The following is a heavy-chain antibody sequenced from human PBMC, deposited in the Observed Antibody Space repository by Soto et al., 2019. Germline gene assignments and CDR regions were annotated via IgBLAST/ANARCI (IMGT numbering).Heavy chain of an antibody. CDR1: GFTVSSNY. CDR3: ASSEYRSSSADY. J-gene: IGHJ4*02. D-gene: IGHD6-6*01. V-gene: IGHV3-53*01. CDR2: IYSGGST. Sequence: GGSLRLSCAASGFTVSSNYMSWVRQAPGKGLEWVSVIYSGGSTYYADSVKGRFTISRDNSKNTLYLQMNSLRAEDTAVYYCASSEYRSSSADYWGQGTLVTVSS.